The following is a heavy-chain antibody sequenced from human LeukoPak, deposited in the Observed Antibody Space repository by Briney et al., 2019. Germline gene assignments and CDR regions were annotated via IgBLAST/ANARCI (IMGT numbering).Heavy chain of an antibody. D-gene: IGHD2/OR15-2a*01. CDR3: ARLSRTFSRLGAFDY. CDR2: IYAGGST. Sequence: PGGSLRLSCAASGFTVSSNYMSWVRQAPGKWLEWVSMIYAGGSTYYADSVKGRFTISRDNSKNTLYLQMNSLRAEDTAVYYCARLSRTFSRLGAFDYWGQGTLVTVSS. CDR1: GFTVSSNY. J-gene: IGHJ4*02. V-gene: IGHV3-66*04.